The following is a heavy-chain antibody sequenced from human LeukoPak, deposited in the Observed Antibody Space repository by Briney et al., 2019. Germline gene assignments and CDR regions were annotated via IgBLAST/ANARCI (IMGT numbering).Heavy chain of an antibody. J-gene: IGHJ4*02. Sequence: PSQTLSLTCAVSGGSISSGGYSWSWIRQPPGKGLEWIGYIYHSGSTYYNPSLKSRVTISVDRSKNQFSLKLSSVTAADTAVYYCAKLPWSGYLNSRELDYWGQGTLVTVSS. D-gene: IGHD3-3*01. V-gene: IGHV4-30-2*02. CDR1: GGSISSGGYS. CDR2: IYHSGST. CDR3: AKLPWSGYLNSRELDY.